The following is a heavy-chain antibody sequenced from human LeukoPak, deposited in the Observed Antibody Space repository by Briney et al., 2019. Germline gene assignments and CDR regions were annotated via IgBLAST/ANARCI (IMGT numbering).Heavy chain of an antibody. CDR1: GGSIRSSTYY. CDR3: ARHDSSGPYNAFDM. V-gene: IGHV4-39*01. CDR2: IYPSGST. J-gene: IGHJ3*02. Sequence: SETLSLTCTVSGGSIRSSTYYWGWVCQRPGKGLEWIGSIYPSGSTYHNPSLKSRVTISVDTSKNQFSLKLSSVTAADTAVYYCARHDSSGPYNAFDMWGQGTMVTVSS. D-gene: IGHD3-22*01.